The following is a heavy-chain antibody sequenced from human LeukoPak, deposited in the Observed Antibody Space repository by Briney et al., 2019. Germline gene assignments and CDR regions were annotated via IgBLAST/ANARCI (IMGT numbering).Heavy chain of an antibody. Sequence: GGSLRLSCAASGSTLSSYSMHWVRQAPGKGLEWVSSISSRSSYIYYADLVKGRFTISRDNAKNSLYLQMNSLRAEDTAVYYSARGSSTHGEYYFDYWGQGTLVTVSS. CDR1: GSTLSSYS. V-gene: IGHV3-21*01. D-gene: IGHD2-2*01. J-gene: IGHJ4*02. CDR3: ARGSSTHGEYYFDY. CDR2: ISSRSSYI.